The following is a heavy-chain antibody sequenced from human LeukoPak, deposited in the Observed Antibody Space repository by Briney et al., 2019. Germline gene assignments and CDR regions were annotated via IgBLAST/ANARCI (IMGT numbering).Heavy chain of an antibody. CDR3: AREAHPLGYCSGGSCYVSYYFDY. CDR2: IIPIFGTA. Sequence: SVKVSCKASGGTFSSYAISWVRQAPGQGLEWVGGIIPIFGTANYAQKFQGRVTITADKSTSTAYMELSSLRSEDTAVYYCAREAHPLGYCSGGSCYVSYYFDYWGQGTLVTVSS. J-gene: IGHJ4*02. CDR1: GGTFSSYA. D-gene: IGHD2-15*01. V-gene: IGHV1-69*06.